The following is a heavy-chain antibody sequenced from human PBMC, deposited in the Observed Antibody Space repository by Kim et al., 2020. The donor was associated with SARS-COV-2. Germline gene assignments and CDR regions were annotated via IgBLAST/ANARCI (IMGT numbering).Heavy chain of an antibody. CDR2: IRSKANNYAT. CDR3: TRVNPTAGGWYDAFDI. D-gene: IGHD6-19*01. J-gene: IGHJ3*02. CDR1: GFTFSGST. Sequence: VGSLRLSCAASGFTFSGSTMHWVRQASGKGLEWVGRIRSKANNYATAYAASVKNRFTISRDDSKSTAYLQMNSLKTEDTAVYYCTRVNPTAGGWYDAFDIWGQGTKVTVSS. V-gene: IGHV3-73*01.